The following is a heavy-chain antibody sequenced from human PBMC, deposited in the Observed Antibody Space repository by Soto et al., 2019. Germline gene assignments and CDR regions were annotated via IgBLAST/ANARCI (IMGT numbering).Heavy chain of an antibody. Sequence: PSQTLSLTCAISGDSVSSNSAAWNWIRQSPSRGLEWLGRTYYRSKWYNDYAVSVKSRITINPDTSKNQFSLKLSSVTAADTAVYYCARGYPPLITMVRGVIRWFDPWGQGTLVTVSS. V-gene: IGHV6-1*01. J-gene: IGHJ5*02. D-gene: IGHD3-10*01. CDR3: ARGYPPLITMVRGVIRWFDP. CDR2: TYYRSKWYN. CDR1: GDSVSSNSAA.